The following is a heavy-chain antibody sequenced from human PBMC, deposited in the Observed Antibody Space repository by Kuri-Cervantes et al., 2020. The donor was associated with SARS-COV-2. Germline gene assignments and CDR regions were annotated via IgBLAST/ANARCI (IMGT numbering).Heavy chain of an antibody. V-gene: IGHV4-39*01. CDR3: AGHEYNSSRVDY. Sequence: GSLRLSCTVSGCSFSSISYYWGWLRQPPGKGLEWIGRIYYSGSTDYNPSLTSRVTITEDSSKNQFSLKLSSVTAADTAVYYCAGHEYNSSRVDYWGQGTLVTVSS. CDR2: IYYSGST. J-gene: IGHJ4*02. CDR1: GCSFSSISYY. D-gene: IGHD6-13*01.